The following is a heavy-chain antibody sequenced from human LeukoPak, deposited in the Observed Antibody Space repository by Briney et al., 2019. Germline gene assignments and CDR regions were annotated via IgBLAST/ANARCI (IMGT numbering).Heavy chain of an antibody. CDR3: ARGPYYYDSSGYYHGDY. Sequence: GRSLRLSCAASGFTFSAYGMHWVRQAPGKGLEWVAVISYDGSNKYYADSVKGRFTISRDNSKNTLYLQMNSLRAEDTAVYYCARGPYYYDSSGYYHGDYWGQGTLVTVSS. CDR1: GFTFSAYG. D-gene: IGHD3-22*01. J-gene: IGHJ4*02. V-gene: IGHV3-30*03. CDR2: ISYDGSNK.